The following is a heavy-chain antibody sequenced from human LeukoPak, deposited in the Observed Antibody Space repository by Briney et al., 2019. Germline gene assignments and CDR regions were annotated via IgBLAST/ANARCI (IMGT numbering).Heavy chain of an antibody. CDR2: IYHSGST. J-gene: IGHJ4*02. CDR1: GDSISSNNW. Sequence: PSGTLSLTCAVSGDSISSNNWWNWVRQPPGKGLEWIGEIYHSGSTNYNPSLKSRVTISVDKSKNQFSLQLTSVTAADTAVYYCANNYGAGGYDYWGQGTLVTVSS. V-gene: IGHV4-4*02. CDR3: ANNYGAGGYDY. D-gene: IGHD3-10*01.